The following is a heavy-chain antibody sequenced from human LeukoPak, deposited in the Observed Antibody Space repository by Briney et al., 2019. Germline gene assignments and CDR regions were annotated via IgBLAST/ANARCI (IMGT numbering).Heavy chain of an antibody. D-gene: IGHD3-3*01. Sequence: GGSLRLSCAASGFSFSNYWIHWVRQVPGKGPVWVSRINSDGSITSYADSVKGRFTISRDNAKNTLYLQMDSLRVEDTAVYYCARDPNEGDEYDWYWYFDLWGRGTLVTVSS. CDR2: INSDGSIT. CDR3: ARDPNEGDEYDWYWYFDL. J-gene: IGHJ2*01. CDR1: GFSFSNYW. V-gene: IGHV3-74*01.